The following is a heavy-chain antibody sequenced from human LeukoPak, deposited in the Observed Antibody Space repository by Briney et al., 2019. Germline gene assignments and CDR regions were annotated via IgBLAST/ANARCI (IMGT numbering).Heavy chain of an antibody. CDR2: ISSSSSTI. D-gene: IGHD6-6*01. Sequence: GGSLRLSCAASVFTFSSYSMNWVRQAPGKGLEWVSYISSSSSTIYYADSVKGRFTISRDNAKNSLYLQMNSLRAEDTAVYYCARLSSSSYFYYYYMDVWGKGTTVTVSS. CDR3: ARLSSSSYFYYYYMDV. V-gene: IGHV3-48*04. CDR1: VFTFSSYS. J-gene: IGHJ6*03.